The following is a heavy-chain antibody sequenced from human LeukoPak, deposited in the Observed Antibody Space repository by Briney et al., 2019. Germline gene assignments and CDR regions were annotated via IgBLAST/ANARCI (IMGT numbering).Heavy chain of an antibody. CDR2: ISAYNGDT. CDR3: ARDNSGYDFGAFDI. Sequence: ASVKVSCKASGYTFTTYGISWVRQAPGQGLEWIGWISAYNGDTNYAQKLQGRVTMTTDTSTNTAYMELRSLGSDDTAVYYCARDNSGYDFGAFDIWGQGTMVTVSS. D-gene: IGHD5-12*01. V-gene: IGHV1-18*01. J-gene: IGHJ3*02. CDR1: GYTFTTYG.